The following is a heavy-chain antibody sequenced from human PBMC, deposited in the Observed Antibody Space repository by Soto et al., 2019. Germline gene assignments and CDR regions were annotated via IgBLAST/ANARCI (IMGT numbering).Heavy chain of an antibody. Sequence: PSETLSLTCTVSGGSISSSTYYWGWIRQPPGKGLKWIGSIYYRGSTYYNPSLKSRVTISVDTSKNQFSLKLSSVTAADTAVYYCARLGAYYDILTGSVDYWGQGTLVTVS. D-gene: IGHD3-9*01. J-gene: IGHJ4*02. CDR3: ARLGAYYDILTGSVDY. CDR2: IYYRGST. CDR1: GGSISSSTYY. V-gene: IGHV4-39*01.